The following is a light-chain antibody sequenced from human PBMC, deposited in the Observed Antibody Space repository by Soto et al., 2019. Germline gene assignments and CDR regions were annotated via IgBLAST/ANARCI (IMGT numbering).Light chain of an antibody. CDR1: QSVSSSY. J-gene: IGKJ5*01. Sequence: EIVLTQSPGTLSLSPGERATLFCRASQSVSSSYLAWYQQKPGQAPRLLIYGASSRATGIPDRFSGSGSGTDFTLTITRLELEDFAVYYCQQYGTSPPITFGQGTRLEIK. V-gene: IGKV3-20*01. CDR3: QQYGTSPPIT. CDR2: GAS.